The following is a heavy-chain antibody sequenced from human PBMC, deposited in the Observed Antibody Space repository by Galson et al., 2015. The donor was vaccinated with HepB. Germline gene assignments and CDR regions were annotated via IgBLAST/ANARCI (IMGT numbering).Heavy chain of an antibody. CDR1: GYVFTSYY. V-gene: IGHV1-46*01. Sequence: SVKVSCKDLGYVFTSYYMHWVRQAPGQGLEWMGIINPTGGTTFHQKFQGRVTLTRDTSTNTVYMELSSLRFEDTAVYYCARPQPVYTSGWYSGQGAFDIWGQGTMVTVSS. CDR3: ARPQPVYTSGWYSGQGAFDI. J-gene: IGHJ3*02. D-gene: IGHD6-19*01. CDR2: INPTGGTT.